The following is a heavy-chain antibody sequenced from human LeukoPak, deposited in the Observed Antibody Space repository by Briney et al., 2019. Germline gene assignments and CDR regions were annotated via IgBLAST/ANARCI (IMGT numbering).Heavy chain of an antibody. Sequence: PGGSLRLSCAASGFTFASYSMNWVRQAPGKGLEWVSAISGSGGSTYYADSVKGRFTISRDNSKNTLYLQMNSLRAEDTAVYYCAKGIRSYSSSSWGQGTLVTVSS. J-gene: IGHJ5*02. D-gene: IGHD6-13*01. CDR2: ISGSGGST. CDR1: GFTFASYS. CDR3: AKGIRSYSSSS. V-gene: IGHV3-23*01.